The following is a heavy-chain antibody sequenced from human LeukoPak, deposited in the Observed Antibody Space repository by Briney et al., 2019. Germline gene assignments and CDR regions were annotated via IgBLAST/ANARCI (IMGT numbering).Heavy chain of an antibody. CDR1: GFTFSSYS. Sequence: GGSLRLSCAASGFTFSSYSMNWVRQAPGKGLEWVAVISYDGSNKYYADSVKGRFTISRDNPKNTLYLQMNSLRAEDTAVYYCARPLHYYGSGSYLRAFDIWGQGTMVTVSS. CDR2: ISYDGSNK. CDR3: ARPLHYYGSGSYLRAFDI. J-gene: IGHJ3*02. V-gene: IGHV3-30*03. D-gene: IGHD3-10*01.